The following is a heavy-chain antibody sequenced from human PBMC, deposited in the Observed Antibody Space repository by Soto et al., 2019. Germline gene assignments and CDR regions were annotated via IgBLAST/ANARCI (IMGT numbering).Heavy chain of an antibody. Sequence: QVQLVQSGAEVKKPGASVKVSCKASGYTFTSYGISWVRQAPGQGLEWMGGIRAYNGNTNNAQKPHGTVTMTPDTSTSTAYMELRSLRSDATAVYYCARVPYGDYYNWFDPWGQGTLVTVSS. CDR3: ARVPYGDYYNWFDP. CDR2: IRAYNGNT. CDR1: GYTFTSYG. V-gene: IGHV1-18*01. D-gene: IGHD4-17*01. J-gene: IGHJ5*02.